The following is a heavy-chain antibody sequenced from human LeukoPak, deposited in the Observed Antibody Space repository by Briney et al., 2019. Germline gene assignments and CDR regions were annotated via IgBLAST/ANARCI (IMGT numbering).Heavy chain of an antibody. D-gene: IGHD3-16*02. V-gene: IGHV3-30*02. CDR1: GFTFSSYG. J-gene: IGHJ6*02. Sequence: GGSLRLSCAASGFTFSSYGMHWVRQAPGKGLEWVAVIWYDGSNKYYADSVKGRFTISRDNSKNTLYLQMNSLRAEDTALYYCAKDIGSQRYYGMDVWGQGTTVTVSS. CDR2: IWYDGSNK. CDR3: AKDIGSQRYYGMDV.